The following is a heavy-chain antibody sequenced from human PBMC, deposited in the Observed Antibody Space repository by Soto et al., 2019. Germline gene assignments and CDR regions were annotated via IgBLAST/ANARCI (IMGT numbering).Heavy chain of an antibody. CDR1: GFNLSHPW. D-gene: IGHD3-9*01. CDR3: TTGIYYDLLTGYHDVAY. V-gene: IGHV3-15*01. Sequence: GGSLRLSCAASGFNLSHPWMTWVRQAAGKGLEWVGRIKSETDGGTADYAAPVKGRITISRDDSKNTVYLQMNSLKTEDTAVYYCTTGIYYDLLTGYHDVAYWGQGTLVTVSS. CDR2: IKSETDGGTA. J-gene: IGHJ4*02.